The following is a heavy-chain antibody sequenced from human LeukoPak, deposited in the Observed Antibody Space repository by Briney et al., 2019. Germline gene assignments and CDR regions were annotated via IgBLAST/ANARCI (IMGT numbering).Heavy chain of an antibody. J-gene: IGHJ5*02. CDR2: IYYSGST. Sequence: SETLSLTYTVSGGSISSYYWSWTRRPPGKGLEWIGYIYYSGSTNYNPSLKSRVTISVDTSKNQFSLKLSSVTAADTAVYYCARSHYGDYGWFDPWGQGTLVTVSS. D-gene: IGHD4-17*01. CDR1: GGSISSYY. CDR3: ARSHYGDYGWFDP. V-gene: IGHV4-59*08.